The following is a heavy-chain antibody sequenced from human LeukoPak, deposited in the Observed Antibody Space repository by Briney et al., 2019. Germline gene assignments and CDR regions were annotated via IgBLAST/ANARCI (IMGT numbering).Heavy chain of an antibody. CDR2: ICSGGST. Sequence: PGGSLRLSCAASGFTVSSNYMSWVRQAPGKGLEWVSVICSGGSTYYADSVKGRFTISRDNSKNTLYLQMNSLRAEDTAVYYCARAVVGATDFDYWGQGTLVTVSS. V-gene: IGHV3-53*01. CDR1: GFTVSSNY. CDR3: ARAVVGATDFDY. J-gene: IGHJ4*02. D-gene: IGHD1-26*01.